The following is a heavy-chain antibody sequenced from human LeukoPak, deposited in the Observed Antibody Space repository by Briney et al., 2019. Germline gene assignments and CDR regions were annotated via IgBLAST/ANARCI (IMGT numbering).Heavy chain of an antibody. D-gene: IGHD1-26*01. J-gene: IGHJ4*02. V-gene: IGHV6-1*01. CDR1: GDSVSTYSAA. CDR2: TYFRSTWYN. Sequence: SQTLSLTCAVSGDSVSTYSAAWHWIRQSSSRGLEWLGRTYFRSTWYNDYAPSMNSRLSIIPDTSKNHFSLQLNSVTPEDTAVYYCARDTVLVGATNHFDYWGQGTLVTVSS. CDR3: ARDTVLVGATNHFDY.